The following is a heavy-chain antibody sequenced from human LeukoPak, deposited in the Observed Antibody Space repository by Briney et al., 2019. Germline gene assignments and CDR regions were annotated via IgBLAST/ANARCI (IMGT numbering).Heavy chain of an antibody. CDR1: GFTFTSSA. Sequence: ASVKVSCKASGFTFTSSAVQWVRQARGQRLEWIGWIVVGSGNTNYAQKFQERVTITRDMSTSTAYMELSSLRSEDTAVYCRAAADYYGSGSYYNSVYGMDVWGKGTTVTVSS. D-gene: IGHD3-10*01. V-gene: IGHV1-58*01. CDR3: AAADYYGSGSYYNSVYGMDV. J-gene: IGHJ6*04. CDR2: IVVGSGNT.